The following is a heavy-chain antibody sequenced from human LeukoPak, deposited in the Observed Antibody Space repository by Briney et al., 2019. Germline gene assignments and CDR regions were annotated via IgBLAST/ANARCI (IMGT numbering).Heavy chain of an antibody. J-gene: IGHJ4*02. CDR3: ARDRGIYSGTYLFDY. V-gene: IGHV3-64*01. CDR1: GFTFSRYA. CDR2: ISSNGGST. Sequence: GGSLRLSCAASGFTFSRYAMHWVRQAPGKGLEYVSAISSNGGSTYYAKSVKGRFTISRDNSKNTLHLQMGSLRAEDMAAYYCARDRGIYSGTYLFDYWGQGTLVTVSS. D-gene: IGHD1-26*01.